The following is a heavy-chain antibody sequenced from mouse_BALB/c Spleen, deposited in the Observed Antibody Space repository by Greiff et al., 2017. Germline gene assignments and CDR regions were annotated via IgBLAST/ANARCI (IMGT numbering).Heavy chain of an antibody. D-gene: IGHD2-3*01. Sequence: VQLKQSGAELVKPGASVKLSCTASGFNIKDTYMHWVKQRPEQGLEWIGRIDPANGNTKYDPKFQGKATITADTSSNTAYLQLSSLTSEDTAVYYCARGGWLLRYAMDYWGQGTSVTVSS. CDR3: ARGGWLLRYAMDY. V-gene: IGHV14-3*02. CDR1: GFNIKDTY. CDR2: IDPANGNT. J-gene: IGHJ4*01.